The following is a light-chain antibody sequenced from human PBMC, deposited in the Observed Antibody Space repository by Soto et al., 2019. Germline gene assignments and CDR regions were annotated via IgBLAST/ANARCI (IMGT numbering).Light chain of an antibody. V-gene: IGKV4-1*01. CDR2: WAS. CDR3: QQYYSTPFT. Sequence: DIVMTQSPASLAVSLGERATINCKSSQSVLYSSNNKNYLAWYQQKPGQPPKLLIYWASTRESGVPDRFSGSGSGTDFTLTISSLQAEDVAVYYCQQYYSTPFTCGPGTKVDIK. CDR1: QSVLYSSNNKNY. J-gene: IGKJ3*01.